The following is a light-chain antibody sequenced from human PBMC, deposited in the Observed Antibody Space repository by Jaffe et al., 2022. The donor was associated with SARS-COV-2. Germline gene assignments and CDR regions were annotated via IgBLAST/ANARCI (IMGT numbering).Light chain of an antibody. CDR2: GAS. V-gene: IGKV3-20*01. J-gene: IGKJ2*01. CDR3: QQYGSSPMYT. CDR1: QSVSNNY. Sequence: EIVLTQSPGTLSLSPGARATLSCRASQSVSNNYLAWYRQKPGQAPRLLIYGASSRATGIPDRFSGSGFGTDFILTISRLEPEDFAVYYCQQYGSSPMYTFGQGTKLEIK.